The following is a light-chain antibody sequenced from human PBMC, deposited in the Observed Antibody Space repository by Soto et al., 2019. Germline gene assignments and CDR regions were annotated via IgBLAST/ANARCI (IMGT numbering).Light chain of an antibody. CDR2: EVN. J-gene: IGLJ1*01. CDR1: SSDVGGYKY. V-gene: IGLV2-14*01. CDR3: SSYTSRSIYV. Sequence: QSVLTQPASVSGSPGQSITISCTGTSSDVGGYKYVSWYQQYPGKAPKLMIFEVNKRPSGVSSRFSGSKSGNTASLTISGLQTEDEAEYYCSSYTSRSIYVFGKGTKVTVL.